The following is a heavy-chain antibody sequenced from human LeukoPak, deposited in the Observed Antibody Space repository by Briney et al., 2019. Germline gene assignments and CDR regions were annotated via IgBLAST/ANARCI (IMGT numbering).Heavy chain of an antibody. J-gene: IGHJ4*02. CDR2: FIPAFGTP. CDR3: SSRGGSTSSLDS. D-gene: IGHD6-6*01. V-gene: IGHV1-69*05. CDR1: RGTFSNLA. Sequence: SVKVSCKASRGTFSNLAFSWVRHAPGQGLEWMGGFIPAFGTPSYPQRFHGRVTISTDESTSSVYMELSGLRSEDTAVYYCSSRGGSTSSLDSWGQGTLV.